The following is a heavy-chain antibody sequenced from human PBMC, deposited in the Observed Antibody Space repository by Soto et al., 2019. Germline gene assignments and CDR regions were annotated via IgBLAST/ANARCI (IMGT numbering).Heavy chain of an antibody. V-gene: IGHV1-69*13. CDR1: GGTFSSYA. Sequence: SVKVSCKVSGGTFSSYAISWVRQAPGQGLEWMGGIIPIFGTANYAQKFQGRVTITADESTSTAYMELSSLRSEDTAVYYCSVVDYYYGMDVWGQGTTVTVSS. J-gene: IGHJ6*02. CDR2: IIPIFGTA. CDR3: SVVDYYYGMDV.